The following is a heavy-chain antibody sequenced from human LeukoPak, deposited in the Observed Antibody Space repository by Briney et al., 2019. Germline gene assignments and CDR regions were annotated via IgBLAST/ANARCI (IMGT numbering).Heavy chain of an antibody. V-gene: IGHV3-7*05. CDR2: IKEDGSAK. J-gene: IGHJ4*02. D-gene: IGHD5-24*01. CDR1: GFTFSNYW. Sequence: PGGCLRLSCAAPGFTFSNYWMSWVRQAPGKGLEWVANIKEDGSAKYYVDSVKGRFTISRDNAKNSQYLQMNSLRAEDTAVYYCARDTGYNTFDYWGQGTLVTVSS. CDR3: ARDTGYNTFDY.